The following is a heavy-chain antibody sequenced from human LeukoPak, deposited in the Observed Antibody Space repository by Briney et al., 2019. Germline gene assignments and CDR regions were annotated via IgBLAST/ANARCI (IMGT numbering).Heavy chain of an antibody. CDR2: IFYSGST. J-gene: IGHJ6*02. Sequence: SETLSLTCTVSGGSISSDYWSWIRQPPGKGLEWIGYIFYSGSTNYNPSLRSRVTISLDKSKNQFSLKLSSVTAADTAVYYCARWGSATWYYYGMDVWGQGTTVTVSS. CDR1: GGSISSDY. D-gene: IGHD3-16*01. V-gene: IGHV4-59*12. CDR3: ARWGSATWYYYGMDV.